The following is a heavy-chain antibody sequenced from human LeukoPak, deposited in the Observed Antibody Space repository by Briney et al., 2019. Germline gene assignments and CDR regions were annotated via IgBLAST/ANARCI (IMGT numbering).Heavy chain of an antibody. CDR3: VRGTRSNSF. Sequence: GGSLRLSCTASGFTFRNYWMSWVRQAPGKGLECVAYIKEDGSDKNYVDSVKGRFTISRDNAKSSLYLQMNSLRVEDTVVYYCVRGTRSNSFWGQGTQVTVSS. CDR1: GFTFRNYW. J-gene: IGHJ4*02. CDR2: IKEDGSDK. V-gene: IGHV3-7*01. D-gene: IGHD6-6*01.